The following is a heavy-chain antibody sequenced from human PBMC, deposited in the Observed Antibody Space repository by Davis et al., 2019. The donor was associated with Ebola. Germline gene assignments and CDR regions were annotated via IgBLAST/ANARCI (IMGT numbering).Heavy chain of an antibody. J-gene: IGHJ5*02. CDR1: GFTFDDYA. CDR2: ISWNSGSI. V-gene: IGHV3-9*01. CDR3: AKMGDSGYDLLGWFDP. Sequence: SLKISCAASGFTFDDYAMHWVRQAPGKGLEWVSGISWNSGSIGYADSVKGRFTISRDNAENTLYLQMNSLRDEDTAVYYCAKMGDSGYDLLGWFDPWGQGTLVTVSS. D-gene: IGHD5-12*01.